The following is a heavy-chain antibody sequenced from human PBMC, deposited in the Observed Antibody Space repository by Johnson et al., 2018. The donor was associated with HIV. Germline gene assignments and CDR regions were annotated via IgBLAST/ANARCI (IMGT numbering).Heavy chain of an antibody. V-gene: IGHV3-23*04. D-gene: IGHD2-2*01. CDR1: GFTFINYA. CDR3: AKDPLVVPAATLDAFDI. CDR2: VGGSGTNT. J-gene: IGHJ3*02. Sequence: VQLVESGGGLVQPGGSLRLSCAASGFTFINYAMSWVRQATGKGLEWVSSVGGSGTNTYYADSVEGRFTISRDNSKNTLYLQMHSLRAEETAIYYCAKDPLVVPAATLDAFDIWGQGTMVTVSS.